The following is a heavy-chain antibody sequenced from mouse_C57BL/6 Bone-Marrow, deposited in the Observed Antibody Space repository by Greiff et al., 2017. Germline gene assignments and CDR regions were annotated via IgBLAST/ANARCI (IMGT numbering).Heavy chain of an antibody. CDR2: INSDGGST. D-gene: IGHD2-4*01. V-gene: IGHV5-2*01. Sequence: EVHLVESGGGLVQPGESLKLSCESNEYEFPSHDLSWVRKTPEKRLELVAAINSDGGSTYYPDTMERRFIISRDNTKKTLYLQMSSLRSEDTALYYCARHSGDYDFWYFDVWGTGTTVTVSS. CDR3: ARHSGDYDFWYFDV. J-gene: IGHJ1*03. CDR1: EYEFPSHD.